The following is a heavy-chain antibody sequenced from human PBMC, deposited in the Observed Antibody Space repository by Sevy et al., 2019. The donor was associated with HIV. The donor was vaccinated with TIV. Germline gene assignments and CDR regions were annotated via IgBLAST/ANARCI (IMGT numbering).Heavy chain of an antibody. CDR2: IDSGGST. CDR1: GFTVSGNY. D-gene: IGHD3-22*01. J-gene: IGHJ6*02. Sequence: GGSLRLSCEASGFTVSGNYMAWVRLAPGKGLEWASLIDSGGSTYYADSVKGRFTISRDNAKNTLYLQMNPLRAEDTAVYFCARDRYYDASGYYYYYYGMDVWGLGTTVTVSS. V-gene: IGHV3-66*01. CDR3: ARDRYYDASGYYYYYYGMDV.